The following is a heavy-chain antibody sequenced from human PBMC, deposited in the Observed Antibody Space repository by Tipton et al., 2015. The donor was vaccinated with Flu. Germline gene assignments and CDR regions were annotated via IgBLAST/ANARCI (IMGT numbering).Heavy chain of an antibody. Sequence: QVQLVQSGAEVKPSETLSLTCTVSGDSMSSYYWSWIRQSPGKGLEWVGDVYDSGSTTYSPSLKSRVTMSIDSSKNQFSLKVRSLTTADTAMYYCARMIRGWFDPWGHGTLVTVPS. CDR3: ARMIRGWFDP. D-gene: IGHD3-22*01. V-gene: IGHV4-59*01. J-gene: IGHJ5*02. CDR2: VYDSGST. CDR1: GDSMSSYY.